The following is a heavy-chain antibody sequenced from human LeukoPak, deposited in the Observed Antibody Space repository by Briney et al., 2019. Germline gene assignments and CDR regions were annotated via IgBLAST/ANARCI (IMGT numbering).Heavy chain of an antibody. J-gene: IGHJ4*02. Sequence: GGSLRLSCAVSGFTFDDYAMHWVRQAPGKGLEWVTGISWNSGTIGYADSVKGRFTISRDNAKNSLYLQMNSLRAEDTAVYYRARVRNSVGDYWGQGTLVTVSS. CDR1: GFTFDDYA. D-gene: IGHD1-1*01. CDR2: ISWNSGTI. V-gene: IGHV3-9*01. CDR3: ARVRNSVGDY.